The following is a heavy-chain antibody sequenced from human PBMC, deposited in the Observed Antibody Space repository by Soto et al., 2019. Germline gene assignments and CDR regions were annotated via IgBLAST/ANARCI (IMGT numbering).Heavy chain of an antibody. CDR3: ARHVFVATIKSVVVTAGWFDP. V-gene: IGHV4-39*01. Sequence: LSLTCTVSGGSISSSSYYWGWIRQPPGKGLEWIGSIYYSGSTYYNPSLKSRVTISVDTSKNQFSLKLSSVTAADTAVYYCARHVFVATIKSVVVTAGWFDPWGQGTLVTV. J-gene: IGHJ5*02. CDR1: GGSISSSSYY. D-gene: IGHD2-21*02. CDR2: IYYSGST.